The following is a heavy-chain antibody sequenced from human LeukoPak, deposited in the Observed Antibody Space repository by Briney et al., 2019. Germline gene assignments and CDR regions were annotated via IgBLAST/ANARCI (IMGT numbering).Heavy chain of an antibody. CDR3: ASGYSYASDYAFDI. CDR2: ISSSSSTI. V-gene: IGHV3-48*04. J-gene: IGHJ3*02. D-gene: IGHD5-18*01. Sequence: GGSLRLSCAASGFTFSSYSMNWVRQAPGKGLEWVSYISSSSSTIYYADSVKGRFTISRDNAKNSLYLQMNSLRAEDTAVYYCASGYSYASDYAFDIWGQGTMVTVSS. CDR1: GFTFSSYS.